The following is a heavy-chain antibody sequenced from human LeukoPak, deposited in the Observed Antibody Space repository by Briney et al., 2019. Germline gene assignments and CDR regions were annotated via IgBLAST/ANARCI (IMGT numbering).Heavy chain of an antibody. D-gene: IGHD5-24*01. V-gene: IGHV3-33*01. Sequence: GGSLGLSCAASGFTFSSYGMHWVRQAPGKGLEWVAVIWYDGSNKYYGDSVKGRFTISRDNSKKTLYLQMNSLRVEDTAVYYCARGDGYKDAEYLQHWGQGTLVTVS. CDR1: GFTFSSYG. CDR2: IWYDGSNK. J-gene: IGHJ1*01. CDR3: ARGDGYKDAEYLQH.